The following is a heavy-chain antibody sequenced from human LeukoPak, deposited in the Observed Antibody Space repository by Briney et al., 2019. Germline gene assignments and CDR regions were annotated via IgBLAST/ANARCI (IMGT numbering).Heavy chain of an antibody. V-gene: IGHV3-48*01. CDR3: ARDLSSGS. Sequence: GGSLRLSCAASGFTFSSYSMNWVRQAPGKGLECVSYISSSSSTIYYADSVKGRFTISRDNAKNSLYLQMNSLRAEDTAVYYCARDLSSGSWGQGTLVTVSS. CDR1: GFTFSSYS. CDR2: ISSSSSTI. J-gene: IGHJ5*02. D-gene: IGHD2/OR15-2a*01.